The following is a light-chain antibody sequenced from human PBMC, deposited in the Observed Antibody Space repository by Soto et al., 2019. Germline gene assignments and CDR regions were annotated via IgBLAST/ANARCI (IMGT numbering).Light chain of an antibody. Sequence: QSALTQPASVSGSPGQSITISCTGTSSDVGSYNLVSWYQQRPGKAPKLLIFEGNKRPSGVSDRFSGSKSGNTASLTISGLQAEDEADYYCSSYTSSSTLVFGTGTKLTVL. CDR2: EGN. V-gene: IGLV2-14*02. CDR1: SSDVGSYNL. CDR3: SSYTSSSTLV. J-gene: IGLJ1*01.